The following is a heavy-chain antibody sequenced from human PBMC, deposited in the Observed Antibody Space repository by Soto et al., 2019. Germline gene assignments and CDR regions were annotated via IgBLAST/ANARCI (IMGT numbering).Heavy chain of an antibody. D-gene: IGHD2-2*01. Sequence: QVQLVQSGAEVRKPGSSVTVSCKASGGTFSNYAISWVRQAPGQGLEWMGGIIPIVGTGSYAQKFQGRVTITAEETTTTAYMELSSLRFEDTAVYYCARVVILVPTASTHYYYHMDVWGPGTTVTVSS. CDR1: GGTFSNYA. CDR2: IIPIVGTG. V-gene: IGHV1-69*01. J-gene: IGHJ6*02. CDR3: ARVVILVPTASTHYYYHMDV.